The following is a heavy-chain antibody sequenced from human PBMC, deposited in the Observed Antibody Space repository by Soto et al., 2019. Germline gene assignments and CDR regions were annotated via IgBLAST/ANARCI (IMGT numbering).Heavy chain of an antibody. J-gene: IGHJ4*02. Sequence: KPXGTLSLTCAVSGYSINSDYYWCCIRQPPGKGLEWIGSVDHSGRTYYSPSLRSRLTIFIDTSKNQFSLRLTSVTAADTAMYFCAKKGYYPSGKINLFDSWGPGTLVIVSS. CDR2: VDHSGRT. V-gene: IGHV4-38-2*01. CDR3: AKKGYYPSGKINLFDS. D-gene: IGHD3-10*01. CDR1: GYSINSDYY.